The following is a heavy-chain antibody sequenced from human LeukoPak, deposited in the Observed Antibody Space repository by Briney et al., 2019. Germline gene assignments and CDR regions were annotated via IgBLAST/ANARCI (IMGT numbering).Heavy chain of an antibody. V-gene: IGHV1-8*01. CDR3: ARLYSYGWYGDY. D-gene: IGHD5-18*01. Sequence: ASVKVSCKASGYTFTSYDINWVRQATGQVLEWMGWMNPNSGNTGYAQKFQGRVTMTRNTSISTAYMELSSLRSEDTAVYYCARLYSYGWYGDYWGQGTLVTVSS. CDR2: MNPNSGNT. CDR1: GYTFTSYD. J-gene: IGHJ4*02.